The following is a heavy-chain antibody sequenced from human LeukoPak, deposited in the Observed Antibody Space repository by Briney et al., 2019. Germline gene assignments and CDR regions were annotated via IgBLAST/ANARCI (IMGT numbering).Heavy chain of an antibody. CDR3: AGTIIAVAGPFDY. CDR2: IYYSGST. Sequence: PSETLSLTCTVSGGSIRSYYWSWIRQPPGKGLEWIGYIYYSGSTNYNPSLKSRVTISVDTSKNQFSLKLSSVTAADTAVYYCAGTIIAVAGPFDYWGQGTLVTVSS. J-gene: IGHJ4*02. D-gene: IGHD6-19*01. CDR1: GGSIRSYY. V-gene: IGHV4-59*01.